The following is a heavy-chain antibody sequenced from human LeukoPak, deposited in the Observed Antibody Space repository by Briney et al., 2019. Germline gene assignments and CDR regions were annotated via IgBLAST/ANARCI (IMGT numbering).Heavy chain of an antibody. D-gene: IGHD3-22*01. Sequence: GGSLRLSCAASGFTFSDYYMSWIRQAPGKGLEWVSYICSSSSYTNYANSEKGRFTISRDNAKNSLYLQMNSLRAEDTAVYYCARDVGDYYDSSSYYQTGDYWGQGTLVTVSS. CDR1: GFTFSDYY. V-gene: IGHV3-11*06. J-gene: IGHJ4*02. CDR2: ICSSSSYT. CDR3: ARDVGDYYDSSSYYQTGDY.